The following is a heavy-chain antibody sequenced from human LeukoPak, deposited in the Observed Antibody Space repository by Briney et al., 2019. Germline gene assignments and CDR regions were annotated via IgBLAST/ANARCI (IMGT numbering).Heavy chain of an antibody. D-gene: IGHD3-10*01. J-gene: IGHJ4*02. V-gene: IGHV3-53*01. CDR1: GFTVSSNY. Sequence: GGSLRLSCAASGFTVSSNYMSWVRQAPGKGLEWVSVIDSGGSTYYADSVKGRFTISRDTSKNTLYLQMNSLRAEDTAVYYCARVYYYGSGSYLDYWGQGTLVTVSS. CDR3: ARVYYYGSGSYLDY. CDR2: IDSGGST.